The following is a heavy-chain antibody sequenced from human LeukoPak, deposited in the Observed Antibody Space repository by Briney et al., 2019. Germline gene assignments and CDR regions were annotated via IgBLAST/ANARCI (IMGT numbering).Heavy chain of an antibody. V-gene: IGHV1-46*01. Sequence: ASVKVSCKASGYTFTSYYIQWVRQAPGQGLKWMGMINPSGGSTTYAQKFQGRVTLTRDTSTSTVSLEVSSLRSEDTAVYFCARDLRRDVYNRDWYFDLWGRGTLVTVSS. D-gene: IGHD5-24*01. CDR1: GYTFTSYY. CDR2: INPSGGST. J-gene: IGHJ2*01. CDR3: ARDLRRDVYNRDWYFDL.